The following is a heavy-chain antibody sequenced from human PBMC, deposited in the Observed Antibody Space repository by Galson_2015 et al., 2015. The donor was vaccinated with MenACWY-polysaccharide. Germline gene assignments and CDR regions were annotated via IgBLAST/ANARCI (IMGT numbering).Heavy chain of an antibody. J-gene: IGHJ6*02. V-gene: IGHV4-39*01. CDR3: ASRLAQVGIAGYGYGMDV. D-gene: IGHD2-15*01. Sequence: ETLSLTCTVSGGSISSGNYYWGWIRQSPEKGLEWIGTISYSGSTYYNPSLKSRVTISVDTSKNQYSLKLSSVTAADTAVYYCASRLAQVGIAGYGYGMDVWGQGTTVTVSS. CDR1: GGSISSGNYY. CDR2: ISYSGST.